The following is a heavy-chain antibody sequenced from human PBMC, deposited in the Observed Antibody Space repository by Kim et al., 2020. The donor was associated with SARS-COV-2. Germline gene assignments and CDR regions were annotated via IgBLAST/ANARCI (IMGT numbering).Heavy chain of an antibody. J-gene: IGHJ6*02. Sequence: GGSLRLSCAASGFTFSSYAMHWVRQAPGKGLEWVAVISYDGSNKYYADSVKGRFTISRDNSKNTLYLQMNSMRTEDTAVYYCARDNGFTTVTTSYYYGMDVWGQGTPVTVSS. V-gene: IGHV3-30*04. CDR3: ARDNGFTTVTTSYYYGMDV. CDR2: ISYDGSNK. CDR1: GFTFSSYA. D-gene: IGHD4-17*01.